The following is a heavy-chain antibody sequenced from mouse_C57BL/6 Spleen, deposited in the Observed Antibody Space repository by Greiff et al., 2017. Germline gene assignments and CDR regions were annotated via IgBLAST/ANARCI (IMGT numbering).Heavy chain of an antibody. CDR1: GYTFTSYW. CDR3: ASLHYYGSSPYAMDY. CDR2: IDPSDSYT. D-gene: IGHD1-1*01. V-gene: IGHV1-69*01. J-gene: IGHJ4*01. Sequence: QVQLKQPGAELVMPGASVKLSCKASGYTFTSYWMHWVKQRPGQGLEWIGEIDPSDSYTNYNQQFKGKSTLTVDKSSSTAYMQLSSLTSEDSAVYYCASLHYYGSSPYAMDYWGQGTSVTVSS.